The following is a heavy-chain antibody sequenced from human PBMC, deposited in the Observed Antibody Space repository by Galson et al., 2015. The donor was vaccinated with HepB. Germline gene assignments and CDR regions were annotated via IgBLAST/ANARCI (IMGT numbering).Heavy chain of an antibody. V-gene: IGHV3-23*01. CDR3: ARAVGYYYYGMDV. D-gene: IGHD3-16*01. J-gene: IGHJ6*02. Sequence: SLRLSCAASGFTFSSYAMSWVRQAPGKGLEWVSAISGGGGSTYYADSVKGRFTISRDNSKNALYLQMNSLRAEDTAVYYCARAVGYYYYGMDVWGQGTTVTVSS. CDR2: ISGGGGST. CDR1: GFTFSSYA.